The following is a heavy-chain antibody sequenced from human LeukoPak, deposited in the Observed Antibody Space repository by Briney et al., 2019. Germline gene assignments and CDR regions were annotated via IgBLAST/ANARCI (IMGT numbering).Heavy chain of an antibody. Sequence: PGGSLRLSCQASGFPFSTFPMSWVRQAPGKGLEWVSAISGSGGSTYYADSVKGRFTISRDNSKNTLYLQMNSLRAEDTAVYYCAKVSTPMVRGVIHYWGQGTLVTVSS. CDR3: AKVSTPMVRGVIHY. CDR2: ISGSGGST. CDR1: GFPFSTFP. V-gene: IGHV3-23*01. J-gene: IGHJ4*02. D-gene: IGHD3-10*01.